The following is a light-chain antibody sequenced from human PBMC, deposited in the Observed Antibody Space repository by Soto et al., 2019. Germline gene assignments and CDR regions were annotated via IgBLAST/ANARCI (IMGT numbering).Light chain of an antibody. CDR1: SSDVGGYHY. CDR2: EVT. J-gene: IGLJ3*02. V-gene: IGLV2-14*01. Sequence: QSALTQPASVSGSPGQSITISCTGTSSDVGGYHYVSWYQQHPGKAPKLMIYEVTNRPSGVSNRFSGSKSGNTASLTISGLQAEDEADYYCSSYTSNNAWVFGGGTKVTV. CDR3: SSYTSNNAWV.